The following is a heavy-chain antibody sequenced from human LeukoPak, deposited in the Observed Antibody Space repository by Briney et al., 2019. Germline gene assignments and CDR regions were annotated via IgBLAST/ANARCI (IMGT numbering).Heavy chain of an antibody. CDR1: GFTFSDYY. V-gene: IGHV3-11*01. CDR2: ISSSGSTI. J-gene: IGHJ4*02. CDR3: AITQQPYPYYFDY. D-gene: IGHD2-2*02. Sequence: SGGSLRLSCAASGFTFSDYYMSWIRQAPGKGLEWVSYISSSGSTIYYADSVKGRFTISRDNAKNSLYLQMNSLRAEDTAVYYCAITQQPYPYYFDYWGQGTLVTVSS.